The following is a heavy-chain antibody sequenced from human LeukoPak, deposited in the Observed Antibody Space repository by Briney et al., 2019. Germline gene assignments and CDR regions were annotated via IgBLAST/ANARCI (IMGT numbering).Heavy chain of an antibody. CDR1: GGSISSYY. V-gene: IGHV4-59*01. Sequence: SETLSLTCTVSGGSISSYYWSWIRQPPGKGLEWIGYIYYSGSTNYNPSLKSRVTISVDTSKNQFPLKLSSVTAADTAVYYCARGGYSYGYSPSFDYWGQGTLVTVSS. D-gene: IGHD5-18*01. J-gene: IGHJ4*02. CDR3: ARGGYSYGYSPSFDY. CDR2: IYYSGST.